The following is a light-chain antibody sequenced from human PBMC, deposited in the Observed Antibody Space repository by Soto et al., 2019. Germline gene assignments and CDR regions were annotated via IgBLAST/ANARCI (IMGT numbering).Light chain of an antibody. CDR1: SSDVGAYNY. Sequence: QSALTQPASVSGSPGQSITISCTGTSSDVGAYNYDSWYQQYPGEAPKVIIYDVSHRPAGVSNRFSGSKSGNTASLTFSGLLSQDEADYYCSSYTSATTYVFGTGTKVTV. V-gene: IGLV2-14*01. CDR2: DVS. CDR3: SSYTSATTYV. J-gene: IGLJ1*01.